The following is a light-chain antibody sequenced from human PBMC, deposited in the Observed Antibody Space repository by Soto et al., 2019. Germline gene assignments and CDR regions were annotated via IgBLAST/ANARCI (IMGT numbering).Light chain of an antibody. Sequence: EVVLTQSPATLSLSPGERATISCRASQNIGYYLDWYQQKPGQAPRLLIHNASNRATGIPARFSGSGSGTDFTLTISSLEPEDFAVYYCQQRDTWPPLTFGGGTRVDIK. CDR2: NAS. CDR3: QQRDTWPPLT. V-gene: IGKV3-11*01. CDR1: QNIGYY. J-gene: IGKJ4*01.